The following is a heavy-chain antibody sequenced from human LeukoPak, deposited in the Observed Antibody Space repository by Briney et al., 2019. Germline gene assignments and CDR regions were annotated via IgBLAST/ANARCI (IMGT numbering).Heavy chain of an antibody. D-gene: IGHD3-16*02. V-gene: IGHV1-2*02. J-gene: IGHJ6*03. CDR1: GYTFTGYY. CDR2: INPNSGGT. CDR3: ARNYDYVWGSYRYTDYYYYYYMDV. Sequence: ASVKLSCKASGYTFTGYYMHWVRQAPGQGLEWMGWINPNSGGTNYAQKFQGRVTMTRDTSISTAYMERSRLRSDDTAVYYCARNYDYVWGSYRYTDYYYYYYMDVWGKGTTVTISS.